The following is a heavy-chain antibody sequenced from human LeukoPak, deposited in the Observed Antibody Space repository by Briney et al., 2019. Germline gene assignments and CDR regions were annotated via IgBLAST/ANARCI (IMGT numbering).Heavy chain of an antibody. D-gene: IGHD3-22*01. CDR3: ARAYYDSSGYYYRYYFDY. CDR1: GFTFSSFS. Sequence: GGSLRLSCAASGFTFSSFSMNWVRQAPGKGLEWVSYISSSSSTIYYADSVKGRFTISRDNAKNSLYLQMNSLRAEDTAVYYCARAYYDSSGYYYRYYFDYWGQGTPVTVSS. J-gene: IGHJ4*02. CDR2: ISSSSSTI. V-gene: IGHV3-48*04.